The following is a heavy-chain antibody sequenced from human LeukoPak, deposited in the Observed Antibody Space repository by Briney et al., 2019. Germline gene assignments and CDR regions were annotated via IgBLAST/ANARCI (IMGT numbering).Heavy chain of an antibody. Sequence: PSETLSLTCTVSGGSISSGDDYWSWIRQPPGKGLEWIGYIYYSGSTYYNPSLKSRVTISVDTSKNQFSLKLSSVTAADTAVYYCASLRRDGYNCNYWGQGTLVTVSS. CDR2: IYYSGST. CDR3: ASLRRDGYNCNY. V-gene: IGHV4-30-4*08. CDR1: GGSISSGDDY. D-gene: IGHD5-24*01. J-gene: IGHJ4*02.